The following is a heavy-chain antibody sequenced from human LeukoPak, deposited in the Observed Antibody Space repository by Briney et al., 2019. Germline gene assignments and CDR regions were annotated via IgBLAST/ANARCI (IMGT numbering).Heavy chain of an antibody. J-gene: IGHJ4*02. CDR2: ISYDGSNK. D-gene: IGHD6-13*01. CDR1: GFTFSSYG. CDR3: AKAPWVGIAAAGSYFDY. Sequence: GGSLSLSCAASGFTFSSYGMHCVRQSPGKGLEWVAVISYDGSNKYYAHSVKGRFTISRENSKNTLYLQMNSLRAEETAVYYGAKAPWVGIAAAGSYFDYWGQGTLVTVSS. V-gene: IGHV3-30*18.